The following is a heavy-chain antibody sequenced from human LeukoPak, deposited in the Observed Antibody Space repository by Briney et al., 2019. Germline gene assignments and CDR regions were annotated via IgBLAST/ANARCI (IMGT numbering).Heavy chain of an antibody. D-gene: IGHD5/OR15-5a*01. Sequence: AXGXXXQWVSXXXXNGGTIYYLDSVKGRFTISRDNSKNTVYLQMNSLRAEDTALYYCAKDWEAVSNTPTGIDYWGQGTLLTVSS. V-gene: IGHV3-23*01. CDR3: AKDWEAVSNTPTGIDY. J-gene: IGHJ4*02. CDR2: XXXNGGTI.